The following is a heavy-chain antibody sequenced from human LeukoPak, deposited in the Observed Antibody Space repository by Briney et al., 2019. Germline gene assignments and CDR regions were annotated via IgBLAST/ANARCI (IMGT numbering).Heavy chain of an antibody. J-gene: IGHJ4*02. CDR3: ARALLQWLFPY. Sequence: PGGSLRLSCAASGFTFSIYAMSWVRQAPGKGLEWVSSISGTSGNTYYADSVKGRFTISRDNSKNTLYLQMNSLRAEDTAVYYCARALLQWLFPYWGQGTLVTVSS. CDR1: GFTFSIYA. V-gene: IGHV3-23*01. CDR2: ISGTSGNT. D-gene: IGHD6-19*01.